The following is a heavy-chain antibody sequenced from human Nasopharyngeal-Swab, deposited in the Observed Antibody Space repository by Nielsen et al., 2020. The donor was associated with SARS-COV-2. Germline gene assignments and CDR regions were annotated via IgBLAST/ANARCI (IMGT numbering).Heavy chain of an antibody. Sequence: SETLSLTCAVYGWSFSGYSWGWIRQPPGKGLEWSGEINHSGSTNYNPSLKSRVTISVDTSKNQFSLKLGSVTAADTAVYYCARVSGIAARRSHFDYWGQGTLVTVSS. J-gene: IGHJ4*02. D-gene: IGHD6-6*01. CDR3: ARVSGIAARRSHFDY. V-gene: IGHV4-34*01. CDR1: GWSFSGYS. CDR2: INHSGST.